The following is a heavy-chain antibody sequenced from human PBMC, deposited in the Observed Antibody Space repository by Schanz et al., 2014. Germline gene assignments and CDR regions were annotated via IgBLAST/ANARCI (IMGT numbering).Heavy chain of an antibody. CDR2: ISVYNHNK. J-gene: IGHJ4*01. Sequence: QIQLVQSGPEVKKPGATVKVSCKASGYIFINSGISWVRQAPGQGLEWMGWISVYNHNKEYDQKFQGRVTMTTDTSTSPAYMALTDLRSDDTAVYYCARDRRFFDRDDLYYFDSWGQEPWSPSPQ. D-gene: IGHD3-3*01. CDR3: ARDRRFFDRDDLYYFDS. V-gene: IGHV1-18*01. CDR1: GYIFINSG.